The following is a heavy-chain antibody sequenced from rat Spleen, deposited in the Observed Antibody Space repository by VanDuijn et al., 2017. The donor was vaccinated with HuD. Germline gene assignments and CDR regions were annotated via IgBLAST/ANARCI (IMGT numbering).Heavy chain of an antibody. Sequence: EVQLVESGGGLMQPGGSVKLSCATSGFTFSNYYMAWVRQAPTKGLEWVASSRFDGNNAYYRDSVKGRFTISRDNAKSTLYLQMDSLRSEDTATYYCARENYYSGDYWGQGVMVTVSS. D-gene: IGHD1-1*01. CDR3: ARENYYSGDY. J-gene: IGHJ2*01. CDR1: GFTFSNYY. CDR2: SRFDGNNA. V-gene: IGHV5-25*01.